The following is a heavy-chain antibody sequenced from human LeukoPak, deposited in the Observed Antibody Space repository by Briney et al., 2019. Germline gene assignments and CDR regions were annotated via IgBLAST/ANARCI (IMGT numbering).Heavy chain of an antibody. J-gene: IGHJ3*02. D-gene: IGHD5-18*01. V-gene: IGHV3-66*01. CDR3: ARDLGEIQLWPDAFDI. CDR1: GFTVSSHY. CDR2: IYSGGST. Sequence: GGSLRLSCVASGFTVSSHYMSWVRQAPGKGLEWVSVIYSGGSTYYADSVKGRFTISRDNSKNTLYLQMNSLRAEDTAVYYCARDLGEIQLWPDAFDIWGQGTMVTVSS.